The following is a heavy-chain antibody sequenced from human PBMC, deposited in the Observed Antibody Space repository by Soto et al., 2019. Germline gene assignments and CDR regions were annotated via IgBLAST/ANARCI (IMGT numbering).Heavy chain of an antibody. V-gene: IGHV3-7*02. Sequence: EVQLVESGGGLVQPGESLRLSCAASGLTLSRSWMTWVRQAPGKGLEWVANIKQDGSETYYVDSVKGRFTISRDNAKNSLYLQMNSLRAEDTAVYYCAKKYDDGAFYLDLWGRGTLVTVSS. CDR1: GLTLSRSW. J-gene: IGHJ2*01. CDR2: IKQDGSET. D-gene: IGHD2-21*01. CDR3: AKKYDDGAFYLDL.